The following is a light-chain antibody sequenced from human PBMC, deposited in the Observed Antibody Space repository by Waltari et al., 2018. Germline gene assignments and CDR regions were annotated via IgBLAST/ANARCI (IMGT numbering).Light chain of an antibody. J-gene: IGKJ1*01. V-gene: IGKV1-5*03. CDR2: RAS. CDR1: QSITNW. CDR3: QQYDNYWT. Sequence: DIKMTQSPSTLSASVGDRVTIPCRASQSITNWLAWYQQKPGKAPKILIYRASNLESGVPSRFSGSGSGTEFTLTISSLQPDDFATYYCQQYDNYWTFGQGTKVEIK.